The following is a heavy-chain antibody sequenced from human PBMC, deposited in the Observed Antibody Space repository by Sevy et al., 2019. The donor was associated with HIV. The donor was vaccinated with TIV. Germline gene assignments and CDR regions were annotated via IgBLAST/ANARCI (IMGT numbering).Heavy chain of an antibody. D-gene: IGHD3-10*01. J-gene: IGHJ4*02. Sequence: SETLSLTCTVSGGSISSYYWSWIRQPAGKGLEWIGRIYTSRSTNYNPSLKSRVTMSVDTSKNQFSLKLSSVTAADTAVYYCARVLWFEEYEDYWGQGTLVTVSS. CDR1: GGSISSYY. CDR3: ARVLWFEEYEDY. V-gene: IGHV4-4*07. CDR2: IYTSRST.